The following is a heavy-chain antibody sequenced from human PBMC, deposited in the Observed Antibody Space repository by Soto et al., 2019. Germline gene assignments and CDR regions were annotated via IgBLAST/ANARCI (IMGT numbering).Heavy chain of an antibody. CDR2: IIPIFGTA. CDR3: ASHSGSSPEGRYYYGMDV. D-gene: IGHD1-26*01. CDR1: GGTFSSYA. J-gene: IGHJ6*02. V-gene: IGHV1-69*12. Sequence: QVQLVQSGAEVKKPGSSVKVSCKASGGTFSSYAISWVRQAPGQGLEWMGGIIPIFGTADYAQKFQGRVTITADDSTSPAYMELSSLRSEDTAVYYCASHSGSSPEGRYYYGMDVWGQGTTVTVSS.